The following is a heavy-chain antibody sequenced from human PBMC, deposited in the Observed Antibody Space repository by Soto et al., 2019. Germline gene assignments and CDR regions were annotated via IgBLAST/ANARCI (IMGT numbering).Heavy chain of an antibody. J-gene: IGHJ6*03. CDR1: GFTFSSYG. D-gene: IGHD3-16*02. V-gene: IGHV3-33*01. CDR2: IWYDGSNK. Sequence: PGGSLRLSCAASGFTFSSYGMHRVRQAPGKGLEWVAVIWYDGSNKYYADSVKGRFTISRDNSKNTLYLQMNSLRAEDTAVYYCARVIGDYIWGSYRPLYYYYYMDVWGKGTTVTVSS. CDR3: ARVIGDYIWGSYRPLYYYYYMDV.